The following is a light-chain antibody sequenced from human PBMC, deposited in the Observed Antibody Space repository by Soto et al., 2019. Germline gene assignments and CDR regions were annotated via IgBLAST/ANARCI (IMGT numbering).Light chain of an antibody. CDR3: QQYNNWPPSIT. Sequence: EIVMTQSPATLSVSPGERATLSCRASQSVSSNLAWYQQKPGQAPRLLIYGASTRATGIPARFIGSGSGTEFTLTLSSLQSEDFAVYYCQQYNNWPPSITFGQGTRLEIK. J-gene: IGKJ5*01. CDR1: QSVSSN. V-gene: IGKV3-15*01. CDR2: GAS.